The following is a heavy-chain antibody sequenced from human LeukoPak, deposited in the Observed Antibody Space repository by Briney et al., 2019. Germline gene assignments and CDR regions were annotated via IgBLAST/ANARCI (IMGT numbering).Heavy chain of an antibody. V-gene: IGHV3-30*18. J-gene: IGHJ4*02. CDR2: ISYDGSNK. Sequence: GGSLRLSCAASGFTFSSYGMHWVRQAPGKGLEWVAVISYDGSNKYYADSVKGRFTISRDNSKNTLYLQMNSLRAEDTAVYYCAKEFYGDYLAPFDYWGQGTLVTVSS. CDR1: GFTFSSYG. D-gene: IGHD4-17*01. CDR3: AKEFYGDYLAPFDY.